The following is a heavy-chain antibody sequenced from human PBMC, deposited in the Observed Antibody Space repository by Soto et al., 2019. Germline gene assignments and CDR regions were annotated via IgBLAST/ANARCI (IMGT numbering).Heavy chain of an antibody. D-gene: IGHD4-17*01. V-gene: IGHV1-69*01. CDR3: ARGSYGSQRGYHYYYGLDV. J-gene: IGHJ6*02. Sequence: QVQLVQSGAEVKKPGSSVKVSCKASGGTFSSYGIGWVRQAPGQGLEWMGGLIPLFGTANYAQKFQGRVTITADESATTTYLDLSSLKSEDTAVYYCARGSYGSQRGYHYYYGLDVWGQGTTVTVSS. CDR2: LIPLFGTA. CDR1: GGTFSSYG.